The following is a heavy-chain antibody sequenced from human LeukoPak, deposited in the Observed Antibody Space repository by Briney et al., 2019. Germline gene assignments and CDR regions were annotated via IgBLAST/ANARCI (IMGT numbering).Heavy chain of an antibody. V-gene: IGHV4-59*12. J-gene: IGHJ4*02. CDR1: GGSLSSYY. Sequence: SETLSLTCTVSGGSLSSYYWSSIRQPPRKGLEWIGNMYYSGSTKYNPSLKSRVTISVDTSKNQFSLRLSSVTAADTAVYYCARELRGVIPHFDYWGQGNLVTVSS. CDR3: ARELRGVIPHFDY. D-gene: IGHD3-10*01. CDR2: MYYSGST.